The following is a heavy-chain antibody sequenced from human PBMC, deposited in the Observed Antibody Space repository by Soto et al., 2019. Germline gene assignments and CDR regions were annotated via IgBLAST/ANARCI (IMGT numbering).Heavy chain of an antibody. Sequence: ASVKVSCKASGYTFTSYYMHWVRQAPGQGLEWMGIINPSGGSTSYAQKFQGRVTITADKSTSTAYMELSSLRSEDTAVYYCARDLAGVLYGMDVWGQGTTVTVSS. V-gene: IGHV1-46*01. D-gene: IGHD6-13*01. CDR1: GYTFTSYY. CDR2: INPSGGST. J-gene: IGHJ6*02. CDR3: ARDLAGVLYGMDV.